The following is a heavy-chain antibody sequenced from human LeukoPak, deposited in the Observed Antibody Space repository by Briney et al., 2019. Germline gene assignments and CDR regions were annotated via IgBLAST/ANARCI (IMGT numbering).Heavy chain of an antibody. Sequence: SETLSLTCTVSGGSISSYYWSWIRQPPGKGLGWIGYIYYRGSTNYNPSLKSRVTISVDTSKNQFSLKLSSVTAADTAVYYCARVTPNYYYGMDVWGQGTTVTVSS. CDR3: ARVTPNYYYGMDV. V-gene: IGHV4-59*01. CDR1: GGSISSYY. CDR2: IYYRGST. J-gene: IGHJ6*02.